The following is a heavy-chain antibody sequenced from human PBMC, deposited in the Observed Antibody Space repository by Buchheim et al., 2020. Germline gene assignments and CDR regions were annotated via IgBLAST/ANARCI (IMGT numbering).Heavy chain of an antibody. CDR2: IYTSGST. V-gene: IGHV4-61*02. CDR1: GGSISSGSYY. Sequence: QVQLQESGPGLVKPSQTLSLTCTVSGGSISSGSYYWSWIRQPAGKGLEWIGRIYTSGSTNYNPSLKSRVTISVDTSKNQFSLKLSSVTAADTAVYYCAREPDYYGSGSCFDYWGQGTL. J-gene: IGHJ4*02. CDR3: AREPDYYGSGSCFDY. D-gene: IGHD3-10*01.